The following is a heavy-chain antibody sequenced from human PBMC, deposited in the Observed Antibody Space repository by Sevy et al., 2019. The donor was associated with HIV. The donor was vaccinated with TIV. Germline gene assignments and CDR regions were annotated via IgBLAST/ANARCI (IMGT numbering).Heavy chain of an antibody. CDR3: KTVTTGRWFDP. Sequence: GGSLRLSCTASGFTFGDYAMNWFRQAPGKGLEWVGFIRRKAYGGTTEYAASVQGRFTISRDDSKNIAYLQMNSLKIEDTAVYYCKTVTTGRWFDPWGQGTLVTVSS. J-gene: IGHJ5*02. V-gene: IGHV3-49*03. D-gene: IGHD4-17*01. CDR2: IRRKAYGGTT. CDR1: GFTFGDYA.